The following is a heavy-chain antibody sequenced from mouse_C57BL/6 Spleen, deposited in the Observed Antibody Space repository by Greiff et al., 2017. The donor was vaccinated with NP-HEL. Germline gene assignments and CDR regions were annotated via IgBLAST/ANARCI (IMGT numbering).Heavy chain of an antibody. Sequence: VQLKESGEGLVKPGGSLKLSCAASGFTFSSYAMSWVRQTPEKRLEWVAYISSGGDYIYYADTVKGRFTISRDNARNTLYLQMSRLKSEDTAMYYCTRGGDYGGSFAWLAYWGQGTRVTVAA. CDR3: TRGGDYGGSFAWLAY. V-gene: IGHV5-9-1*02. CDR2: ISSGGDYI. D-gene: IGHD2-4*01. CDR1: GFTFSSYA. J-gene: IGHJ3*01.